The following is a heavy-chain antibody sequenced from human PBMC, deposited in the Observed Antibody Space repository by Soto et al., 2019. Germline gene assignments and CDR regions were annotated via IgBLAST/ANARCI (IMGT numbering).Heavy chain of an antibody. CDR1: GFTFSSYW. D-gene: IGHD6-6*01. J-gene: IGHJ6*02. CDR3: ARDLIEAGRGKYYYYGMDV. CDR2: IKQDGSEK. V-gene: IGHV3-7*05. Sequence: GGSLRLSCAASGFTFSSYWMSWVRQAPGKGLERVANIKQDGSEKYYVDSVKGRFTIARDSAKNSLYLQMNSLRAEDTAVYYCARDLIEAGRGKYYYYGMDVWGQGTTVTVSS.